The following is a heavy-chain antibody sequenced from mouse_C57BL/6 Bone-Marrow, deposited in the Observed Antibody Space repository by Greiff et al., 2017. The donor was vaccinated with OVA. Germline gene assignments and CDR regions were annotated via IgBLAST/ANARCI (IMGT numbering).Heavy chain of an antibody. CDR3: AREGTVVSHFDY. CDR1: GYTFTSYW. V-gene: IGHV1-61*01. J-gene: IGHJ2*01. D-gene: IGHD1-1*01. CDR2: IYPSDSET. Sequence: QVQLQQPGAELVRPGSSVKLSCKASGYTFTSYWMDWVKQRPGQGLEWIGNIYPSDSETHYNQKFKDKATLTVDKSSSTAYMQLSSLTSEDSAGYYCAREGTVVSHFDYWGQGTTLTVSS.